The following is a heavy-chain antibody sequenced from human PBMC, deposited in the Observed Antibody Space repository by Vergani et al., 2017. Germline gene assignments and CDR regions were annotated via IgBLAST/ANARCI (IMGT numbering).Heavy chain of an antibody. CDR1: GFTFSSYA. V-gene: IGHV3-23*01. D-gene: IGHD6-6*01. Sequence: EVQLLESGGGLVQPGGSLRLSCAASGFTFSSYAMSWVRQAPGKGLEWVSAISGSGGSTYYADSVKGRFTISRDNSKNTLYLQMNSLRAEDTAVYYCARDWRTRSIAARPRGSYYYMDVWGKGP. J-gene: IGHJ6*03. CDR3: ARDWRTRSIAARPRGSYYYMDV. CDR2: ISGSGGST.